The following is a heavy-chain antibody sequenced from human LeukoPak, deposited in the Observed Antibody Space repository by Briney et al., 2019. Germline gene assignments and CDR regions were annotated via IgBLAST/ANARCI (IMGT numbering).Heavy chain of an antibody. Sequence: PGGSLRLSCAASGFTFDDYAMHWVRQAPGKGLEWVSGISWNSGSIGYADSVKGRFTISRDNAKNSLYLQMNSLRAEDTAVYYCARAPSEIYCSGGSCYHYYFDYWGQGTLVTVSS. V-gene: IGHV3-9*01. CDR1: GFTFDDYA. CDR2: ISWNSGSI. D-gene: IGHD2-15*01. J-gene: IGHJ4*02. CDR3: ARAPSEIYCSGGSCYHYYFDY.